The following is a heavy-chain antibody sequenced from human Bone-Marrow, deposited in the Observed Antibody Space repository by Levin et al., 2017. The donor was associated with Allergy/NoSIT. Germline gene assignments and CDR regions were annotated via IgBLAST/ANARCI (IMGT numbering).Heavy chain of an antibody. CDR1: EFVFSSYA. CDR2: ISGSGNTR. D-gene: IGHD2-2*01. CDR3: AKDRHCSFTGCVAYGSLDL. V-gene: IGHV3-23*01. J-gene: IGHJ3*01. Sequence: GESLKISCVASEFVFSSYAMNWVRQAPGKGLEWVSGISGSGNTRSYADSVRGRFTISRDNSKNTLYLQMNSLRAEDTAMYYCAKDRHCSFTGCVAYGSLDLWGQGTMVSVAS.